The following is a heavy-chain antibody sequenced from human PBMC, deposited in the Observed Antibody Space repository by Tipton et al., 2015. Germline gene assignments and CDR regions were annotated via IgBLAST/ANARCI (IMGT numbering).Heavy chain of an antibody. V-gene: IGHV5-51*01. D-gene: IGHD1-1*01. J-gene: IGHJ4*02. CDR3: TRDDDGPSD. CDR2: IFPSDSTT. Sequence: QLVQSGAEVKKPGESLKISCKGSGYSFSGNWIAWVRQKPGEGLEWMGLIFPSDSTTIYSPSFQGQVTISADKSINIAYLRWTSLTASDTAMYFCTRDDDGPSDWGQGTLVTVSS. CDR1: GYSFSGNW.